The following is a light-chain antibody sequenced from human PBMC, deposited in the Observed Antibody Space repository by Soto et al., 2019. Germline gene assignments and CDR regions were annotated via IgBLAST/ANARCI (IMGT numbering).Light chain of an antibody. CDR3: KQSYSTQWT. V-gene: IGKV1-39*01. CDR1: RSISRY. J-gene: IGKJ1*01. CDR2: AAS. Sequence: DIQMTQSPSSLSASVVDRVNMTCRASRSISRYLSWYQQKPGKAPNLLIYAASSLQSGVPSRFSGAGSGTDFTLTIGNLHPEDFAIYYCKQSYSTQWTFGQGTKVDIK.